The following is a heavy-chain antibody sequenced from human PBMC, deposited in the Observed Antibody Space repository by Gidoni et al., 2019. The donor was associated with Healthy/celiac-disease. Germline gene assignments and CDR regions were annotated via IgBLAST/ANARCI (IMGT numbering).Heavy chain of an antibody. V-gene: IGHV3-21*01. Sequence: EVQLVESGGGLVKPGGSLRLSCAASGFTFSSYSMNWVRQAPGKGLEWVSSISSSSSYIYYADSVKGRFTISRDNAKNSLYLQMNSLRAEDTAVYYCARVSRYIAAAVAGPYYFDYWGQGTLVTVSS. CDR2: ISSSSSYI. CDR3: ARVSRYIAAAVAGPYYFDY. D-gene: IGHD6-19*01. CDR1: GFTFSSYS. J-gene: IGHJ4*02.